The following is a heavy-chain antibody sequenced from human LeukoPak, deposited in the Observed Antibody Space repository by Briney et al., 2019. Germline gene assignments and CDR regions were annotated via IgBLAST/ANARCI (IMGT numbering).Heavy chain of an antibody. CDR3: AGDSYYYDSSGYYGAFDI. V-gene: IGHV3-30-3*01. CDR1: GFTFSSYA. Sequence: GGSLRLSCAASGFTFSSYAMHWVRQAPGKGLEWVAVISYDGSNKYYADSVKGRFTISRDNSKNTLYLQMNSLRAEDTAVYYCAGDSYYYDSSGYYGAFDIWGQGTMVTVSS. D-gene: IGHD3-22*01. CDR2: ISYDGSNK. J-gene: IGHJ3*02.